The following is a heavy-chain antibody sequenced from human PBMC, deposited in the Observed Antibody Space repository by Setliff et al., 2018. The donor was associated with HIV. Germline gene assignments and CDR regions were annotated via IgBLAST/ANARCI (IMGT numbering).Heavy chain of an antibody. CDR1: GGSITSYY. V-gene: IGHV4-34*01. Sequence: PSETLSLTCTVSGGSITSYYWSWIRQSPGMGLEWIGEINKSGSATYNPSLKIRVTMSVDTSKNQFSLNLRYVTAADTAVYYCARGAGLGIDYMDVWANGTTVTVSS. D-gene: IGHD7-27*01. J-gene: IGHJ6*03. CDR3: ARGAGLGIDYMDV. CDR2: INKSGSA.